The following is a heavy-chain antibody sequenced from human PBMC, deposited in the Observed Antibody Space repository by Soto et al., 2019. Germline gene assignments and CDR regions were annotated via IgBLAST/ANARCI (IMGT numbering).Heavy chain of an antibody. D-gene: IGHD6-19*01. CDR1: GFTVSGMF. CDR3: ARDADSSGLHY. CDR2: IYPAGPT. V-gene: IGHV3-53*01. J-gene: IGHJ4*02. Sequence: GGSLRLSCAASGFTVSGMFMSWVRQAPGKGLEWVSVIYPAGPTYYADSVKGRFTISRDNSKNTLFLQLNNLRAEDTAVYYCARDADSSGLHYWGQGILVTVSS.